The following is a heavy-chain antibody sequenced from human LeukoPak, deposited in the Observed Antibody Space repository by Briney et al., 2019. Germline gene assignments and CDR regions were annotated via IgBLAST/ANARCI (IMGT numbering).Heavy chain of an antibody. J-gene: IGHJ3*02. CDR3: ARPPDYYGSGSYYRRDDAFDI. CDR2: INHSGST. D-gene: IGHD3-10*01. CDR1: GGSFSDYY. V-gene: IGHV4-34*01. Sequence: SETLSLTCAVYGGSFSDYYWSWIRQPPGKGLEWIGEINHSGSTNYNPSLKSRVSISIDTSKNQFSLKLTSVTAADTAVYYCARPPDYYGSGSYYRRDDAFDIWGQGTMVTVSS.